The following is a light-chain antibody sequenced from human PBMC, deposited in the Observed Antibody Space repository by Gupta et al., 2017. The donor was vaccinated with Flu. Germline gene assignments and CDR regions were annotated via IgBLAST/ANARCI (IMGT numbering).Light chain of an antibody. CDR2: EVS. V-gene: IGLV2-14*01. CDR1: SSDVGGYNY. CDR3: SSYTTSSTIV. J-gene: IGLJ2*01. Sequence: SITISCTGTSSDVGGYNYVFWYQQHPGIAPKLMIYEVSNRPSGVSNRFSGSKSGNTASLTISGLQAEDEADYYCSSYTTSSTIVFGGGTKLTVL.